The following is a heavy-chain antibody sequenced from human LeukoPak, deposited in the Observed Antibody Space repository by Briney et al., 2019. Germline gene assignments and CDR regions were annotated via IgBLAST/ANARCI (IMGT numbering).Heavy chain of an antibody. CDR2: IGSGGDP. J-gene: IGHJ4*02. CDR1: GFTFSSYD. CDR3: ARGTSSGFDY. Sequence: PGGSLRLSCAASGFTFSSYDIHWARQAAGEGLEWVSAIGSGGDPYYAGSVKGRFTISRENAKNSLYLQMNSLRAGDTAVYYCARGTSSGFDYWGQGTLVTVSS. V-gene: IGHV3-13*05. D-gene: IGHD6-19*01.